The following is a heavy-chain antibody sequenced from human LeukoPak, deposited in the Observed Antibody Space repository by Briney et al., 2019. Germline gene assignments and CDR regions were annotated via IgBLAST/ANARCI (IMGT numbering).Heavy chain of an antibody. D-gene: IGHD6-19*01. CDR2: ENAYNGNT. Sequence: ASVKFSWKASGYTYTSYGISWVRQAHGQSLEWMERENAYNGNTNYAQKLQGRVTMTTDTSTSTAYMELRSLRSDDTAVYYCARAPGGMAVAGPGFDYWGQGTLVTVSS. J-gene: IGHJ4*02. V-gene: IGHV1-18*01. CDR1: GYTYTSYG. CDR3: ARAPGGMAVAGPGFDY.